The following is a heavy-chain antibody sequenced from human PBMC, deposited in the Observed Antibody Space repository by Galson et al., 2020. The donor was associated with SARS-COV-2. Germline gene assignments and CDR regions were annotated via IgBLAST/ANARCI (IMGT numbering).Heavy chain of an antibody. CDR2: ISRSGATT. CDR1: GFTFSSYA. Sequence: GESLKISCAASGFTFSSYAMHWVRQAPGEGLERASAISRSGATTHYAGSVKGRFTISRDNSKNTLYMQMNSVRAEDTAVYYCAKRLYSSSQSETRGMDVWGQGATVTVSS. V-gene: IGHV3-23*01. D-gene: IGHD6-13*01. CDR3: AKRLYSSSQSETRGMDV. J-gene: IGHJ6*02.